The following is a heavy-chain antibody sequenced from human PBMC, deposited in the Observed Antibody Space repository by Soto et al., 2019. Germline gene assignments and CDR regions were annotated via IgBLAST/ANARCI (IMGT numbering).Heavy chain of an antibody. J-gene: IGHJ4*02. CDR3: ARGPHGMEVANFDS. D-gene: IGHD6-19*01. V-gene: IGHV6-1*01. CDR2: TYYRSKWYF. CDR1: GDSISRNTAA. Sequence: SRTLSLTCVISGDSISRNTAAWNWIRRSPSRGLEWLGRTYYRSKWYFDYAVSLKSRITINPDTSRNQVSLQLSSVTPEDTAVYYCARGPHGMEVANFDSWGQGTLVTVSS.